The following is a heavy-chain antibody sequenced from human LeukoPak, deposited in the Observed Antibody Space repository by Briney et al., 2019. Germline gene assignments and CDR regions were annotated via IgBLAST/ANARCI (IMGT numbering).Heavy chain of an antibody. CDR1: GYTFINYG. V-gene: IGHV1-18*01. J-gene: IGHJ3*02. CDR3: ARDYGGNLDAFDI. D-gene: IGHD4-23*01. Sequence: GASVKVSCKASGYTFINYGFTWVRQAPGQGLEWMGWISAYNGNTDYAQKFQGRVTITADESTSTAYMELSSLRSEDTAVYYCARDYGGNLDAFDIWGQGTMVTVSS. CDR2: ISAYNGNT.